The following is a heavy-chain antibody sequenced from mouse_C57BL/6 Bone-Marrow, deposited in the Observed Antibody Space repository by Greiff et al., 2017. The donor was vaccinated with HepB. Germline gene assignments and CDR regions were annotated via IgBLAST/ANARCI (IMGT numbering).Heavy chain of an antibody. CDR2: INPSTGGT. CDR1: GYSFTGYY. CDR3: ATKRGNLPFDY. V-gene: IGHV1-42*01. D-gene: IGHD2-1*01. J-gene: IGHJ2*01. Sequence: EVQLQQSGPELVKPGASVKISCKASGYSFTGYYMNWVKQSPEKSLEWIGEINPSTGGTTYNQKFKAKATLTVDKSSSTAYMQLKSLTSEDSAVYYCATKRGNLPFDYWGQGTTLTVSS.